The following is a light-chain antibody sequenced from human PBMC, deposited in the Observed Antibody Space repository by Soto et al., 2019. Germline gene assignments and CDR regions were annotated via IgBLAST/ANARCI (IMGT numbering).Light chain of an antibody. J-gene: IGLJ2*01. CDR3: QVWDSSSDHVV. Sequence: SYELTQPPSVSVAPGKTARITCGGNNSGSKSVHWYQQKPGQAPVLVIYYDSDRPSGIPERFSGSNSGNTATLTISRVEAGDEAGYYDQVWDSSSDHVVFGGGTKLTVL. V-gene: IGLV3-21*04. CDR2: YDS. CDR1: NSGSKS.